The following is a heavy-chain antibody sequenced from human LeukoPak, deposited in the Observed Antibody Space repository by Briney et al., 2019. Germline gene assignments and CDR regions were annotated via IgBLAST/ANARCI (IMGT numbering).Heavy chain of an antibody. J-gene: IGHJ5*02. V-gene: IGHV5-51*01. CDR3: ARLSYSSGWYNWFDP. CDR2: IYPGDSDT. Sequence: GASLQISCKGSGYSFTSYWIGWVRQLPGKGLEWMGIIYPGDSDTRYSPSFQGQVTISADKSISTAYLQWSSLKASDTAMYYCARLSYSSGWYNWFDPWGQGTLVTVSS. D-gene: IGHD6-19*01. CDR1: GYSFTSYW.